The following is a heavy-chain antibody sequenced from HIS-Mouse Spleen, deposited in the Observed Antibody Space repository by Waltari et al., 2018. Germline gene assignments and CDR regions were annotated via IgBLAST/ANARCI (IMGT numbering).Heavy chain of an antibody. CDR1: GGSISSSSYY. Sequence: LQLQESGPGLVKPSETLSLTCPVSGGSISSSSYYWGWIRQPPGKGLEWIGSIYYSGSTYYNPSLKSRVTISVDTSKNQFSLKLSSVTAADTAVYYCARKRTASGWFDPWGQGTLVTVSS. J-gene: IGHJ5*02. CDR2: IYYSGST. D-gene: IGHD2-21*02. CDR3: ARKRTASGWFDP. V-gene: IGHV4-39*01.